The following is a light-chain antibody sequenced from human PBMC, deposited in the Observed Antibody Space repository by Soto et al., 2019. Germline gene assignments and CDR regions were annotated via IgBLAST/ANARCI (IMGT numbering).Light chain of an antibody. CDR2: DIS. CDR1: QSVSSN. CDR3: QEYNDWPLT. J-gene: IGKJ4*01. V-gene: IGKV3D-15*01. Sequence: EIVMTQSRATLSVSPGERATLSCMASQSVSSNLACYQQKPGQAPSLLIYDISARATGIPTRLSGSGSGTEFSLTISSLQSEDFAVYYCQEYNDWPLTFGGGTKVESK.